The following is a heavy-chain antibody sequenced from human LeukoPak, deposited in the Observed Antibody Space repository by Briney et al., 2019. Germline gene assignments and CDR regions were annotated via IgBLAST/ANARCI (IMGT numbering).Heavy chain of an antibody. CDR2: INTNTGNP. CDR3: ARDALDYYDSSGYYVW. V-gene: IGHV7-4-1*02. J-gene: IGHJ4*02. D-gene: IGHD3-22*01. Sequence: ASVKVSCKASGYTFTSYAMNWVRQAPGQGLEWMGWINTNTGNPTYAQGFTGRFVFSLDTSVSTAYPQISSLKAEDTAVYYCARDALDYYDSSGYYVWWGQGTLVTVSS. CDR1: GYTFTSYA.